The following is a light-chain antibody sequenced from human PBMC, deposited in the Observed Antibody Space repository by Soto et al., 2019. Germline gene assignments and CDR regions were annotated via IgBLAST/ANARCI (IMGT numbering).Light chain of an antibody. CDR1: QSFNTW. V-gene: IGKV1-12*01. CDR3: QQPISFPIT. J-gene: IGKJ5*01. Sequence: DIQMTQSPSTLSASVGDRVTITCRASQSFNTWSAWYQQKPGKAPNLLIYTASTLQTGVPSRFSGSGSGTDFTLTIRNLQPEDFATYYCQQPISFPITFGQGTRLEIK. CDR2: TAS.